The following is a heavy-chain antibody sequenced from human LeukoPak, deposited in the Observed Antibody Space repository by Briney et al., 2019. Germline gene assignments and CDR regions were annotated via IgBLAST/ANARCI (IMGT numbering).Heavy chain of an antibody. CDR2: IYYSGST. CDR3: ARDKGPYDFGGVYPSGFDP. CDR1: GDSINSNNYY. V-gene: IGHV4-39*07. J-gene: IGHJ5*02. D-gene: IGHD3-3*01. Sequence: PSETLSLTCTVSGDSINSNNYYWGWIRQPPGKGLEWIGSIYYSGSTYYNPSLKSRVSISVDTSKNHFSLKLRSVTAADTAVYYCARDKGPYDFGGVYPSGFDPWGQGTLVTVSS.